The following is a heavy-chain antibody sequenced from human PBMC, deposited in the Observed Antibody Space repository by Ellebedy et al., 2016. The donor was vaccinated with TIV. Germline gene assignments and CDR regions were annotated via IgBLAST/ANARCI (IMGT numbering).Heavy chain of an antibody. D-gene: IGHD4-11*01. CDR2: IYFTGNT. V-gene: IGHV4-39*07. J-gene: IGHJ2*01. Sequence: SETLSLTCSVSGGSVSRSGYYWAWIRQLPGKGLEWIGNIYFTGNTYYDPSLKSRVTISMDTSISHFSLRLASVTAADTAVYYCASYSINWSRGWSFDFWGRGTRVTVSS. CDR3: ASYSINWSRGWSFDF. CDR1: GGSVSRSGYY.